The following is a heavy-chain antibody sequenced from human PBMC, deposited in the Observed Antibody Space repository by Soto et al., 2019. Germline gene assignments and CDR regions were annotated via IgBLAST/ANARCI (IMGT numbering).Heavy chain of an antibody. CDR1: GFTFSSYA. Sequence: EVQLLESGGDLVQPGGSLRLSCAASGFTFSSYAMSWVRQAPGKGLEWVSAISGSGGSTYYAGSVKGRFTISRDNSKNTLYLQMNSLRGEDTAVYYCAKEGEHSSGWANFDYWGQGTLVTVSS. D-gene: IGHD6-19*01. CDR2: ISGSGGST. J-gene: IGHJ4*02. V-gene: IGHV3-23*01. CDR3: AKEGEHSSGWANFDY.